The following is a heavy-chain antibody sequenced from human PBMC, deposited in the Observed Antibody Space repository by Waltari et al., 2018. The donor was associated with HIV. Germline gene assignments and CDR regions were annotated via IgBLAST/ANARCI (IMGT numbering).Heavy chain of an antibody. V-gene: IGHV1-3*01. J-gene: IGHJ5*02. CDR2: INAGNGDT. Sequence: QVQVVQSGAEVKKPGASVKISCKASGYTFSRYGMDWVRQAHGQRVEWMGRINAGNGDTKYSQKFQGRVTISRDTSASTAYMELSSLRSEDTAVYYCARTYDVLTGFGWFDPWGQGTLVTVSS. CDR1: GYTFSRYG. D-gene: IGHD3-9*01. CDR3: ARTYDVLTGFGWFDP.